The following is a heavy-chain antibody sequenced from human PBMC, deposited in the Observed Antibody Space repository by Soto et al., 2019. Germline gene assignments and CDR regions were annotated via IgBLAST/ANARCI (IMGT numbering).Heavy chain of an antibody. CDR3: AKDFGYSFYFDY. Sequence: PGGSLRLSCAASGFTFSSYGMNWVRQAPGKGLEWVAVISYDGSNKYYADSVKGRFTISRDNSKNTLYLQMNSLRAEDTAVYYCAKDFGYSFYFDYWGQGTLVTVSS. D-gene: IGHD5-18*01. CDR2: ISYDGSNK. V-gene: IGHV3-30*18. CDR1: GFTFSSYG. J-gene: IGHJ4*02.